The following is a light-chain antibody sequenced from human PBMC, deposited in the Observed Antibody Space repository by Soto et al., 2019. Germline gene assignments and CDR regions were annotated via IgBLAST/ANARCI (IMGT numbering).Light chain of an antibody. CDR3: QSYDSSLRGSV. CDR2: GNN. CDR1: SSNMGTGYD. J-gene: IGLJ2*01. V-gene: IGLV1-40*01. Sequence: QLVLTQPPSVSGAPGQRVTISCTGSSSNMGTGYDVHWYQQHPGMAPKLLIYGNNHRPSGVPDRFSGSKSGTSASLAITGLQAEDEADYDCQSYDSSLRGSVFGGGTKLTVL.